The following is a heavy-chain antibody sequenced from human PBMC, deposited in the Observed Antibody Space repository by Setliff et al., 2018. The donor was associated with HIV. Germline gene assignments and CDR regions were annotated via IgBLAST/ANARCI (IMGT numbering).Heavy chain of an antibody. CDR3: ARDIGITTTGKGWFEP. CDR2: INHSGSA. J-gene: IGHJ5*02. Sequence: PSETLSLTCAVYGGSLGDYYWTWIRQPPGKGLEWIGEINHSGSANNNPSLRSRATISLDASKNQFSLNLTSVTAADTAVYYCARDIGITTTGKGWFEPWGQGTLVTVS. CDR1: GGSLGDYY. V-gene: IGHV4-34*04. D-gene: IGHD1-1*01.